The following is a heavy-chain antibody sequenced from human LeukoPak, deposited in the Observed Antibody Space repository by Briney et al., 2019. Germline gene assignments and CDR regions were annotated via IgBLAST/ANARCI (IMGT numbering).Heavy chain of an antibody. CDR2: IKSKTDGGTT. CDR1: GFTFMNAW. V-gene: IGHV3-15*01. D-gene: IGHD3-10*01. Sequence: GGFLRLSCAASGFTFMNAWMSWVRQGPGKWLEWVGRIKSKTDGGTTNYAAPVRGRFTISRDDSKNTLYLQMNSLKTEDTAVYYCTALLWFGELYVDYWGQGTLVTVSS. CDR3: TALLWFGELYVDY. J-gene: IGHJ4*02.